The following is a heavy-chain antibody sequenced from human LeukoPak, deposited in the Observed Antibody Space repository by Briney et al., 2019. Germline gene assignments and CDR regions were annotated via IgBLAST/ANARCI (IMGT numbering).Heavy chain of an antibody. V-gene: IGHV3-33*01. CDR3: ARDSPDDYYDSSGYYRLDY. D-gene: IGHD3-22*01. CDR1: GFTFSSYV. J-gene: IGHJ4*02. CDR2: ICYDGSNK. Sequence: GGSLRLSCAASGFTFSSYVMHWVRHAPGKGLEWVAVICYDGSNKYYADSVKGRFTISRDNSKNTLYLQMNSLRAEDTAVYYCARDSPDDYYDSSGYYRLDYWGQGTLVTVSS.